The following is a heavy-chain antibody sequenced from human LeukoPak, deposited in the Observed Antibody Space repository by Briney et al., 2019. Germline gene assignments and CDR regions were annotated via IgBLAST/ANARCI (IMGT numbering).Heavy chain of an antibody. CDR3: AKDTSYGTVRGFGDC. Sequence: QSGGSLRLSCVASAFTFSNYAMSWVRQAPGKGLEWVSVISGSGESTYYADSVKGRFTISRDNSKNTLYLQMNSLRAEDTAVYYCAKDTSYGTVRGFGDCWGQGTLVTVSS. CDR2: ISGSGEST. J-gene: IGHJ4*02. CDR1: AFTFSNYA. V-gene: IGHV3-23*01. D-gene: IGHD2/OR15-2a*01.